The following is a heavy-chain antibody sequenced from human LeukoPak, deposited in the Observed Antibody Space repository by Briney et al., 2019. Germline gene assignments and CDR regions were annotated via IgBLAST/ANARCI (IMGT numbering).Heavy chain of an antibody. CDR2: IQYDGSSK. Sequence: GGSLRLSCAASGFTFSSYAMHWVRQGPGKGLEWVTFIQYDGSSKYYADSVKGRFTISGDNSKNTLYLQMNSLRAEDTAVYYCAKLISPYDYWGQGTLVTVSS. CDR3: AKLISPYDY. V-gene: IGHV3-30*02. J-gene: IGHJ4*02. CDR1: GFTFSSYA.